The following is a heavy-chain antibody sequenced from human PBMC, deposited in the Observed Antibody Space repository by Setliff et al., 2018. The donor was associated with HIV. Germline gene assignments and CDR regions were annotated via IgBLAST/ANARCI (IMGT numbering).Heavy chain of an antibody. CDR1: DDPISSYY. CDR3: ALTGHRLLRGYMDV. J-gene: IGHJ6*03. CDR2: LYVSGDT. Sequence: PEETLSLTCYVTDDPISSYYWSWVRQPAGKGLEWIGRLYVSGDTNYNPSLKSRVTMSLDTSKKHFSLNLKSVTAADTAVYYCALTGHRLLRGYMDVWGKGTTVTVSS. D-gene: IGHD2-15*01. V-gene: IGHV4-4*07.